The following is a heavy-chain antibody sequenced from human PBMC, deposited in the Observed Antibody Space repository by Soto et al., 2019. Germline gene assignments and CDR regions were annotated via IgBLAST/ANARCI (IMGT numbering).Heavy chain of an antibody. CDR1: GFSFRNYA. CDR2: LTGSSSNI. V-gene: IGHV3-23*01. CDR3: AKGRATYGLMTHDY. J-gene: IGHJ4*02. Sequence: EVQLLESGGGLVQPGGSLRLSCAASGFSFRNYAMSWVRQPPGKGLEWISTLTGSSSNIYYADSVKGRFAISRDNSRNTLYLQMNSLTAEDTAVYYCAKGRATYGLMTHDYWGQGTLVTVSS. D-gene: IGHD3-10*01.